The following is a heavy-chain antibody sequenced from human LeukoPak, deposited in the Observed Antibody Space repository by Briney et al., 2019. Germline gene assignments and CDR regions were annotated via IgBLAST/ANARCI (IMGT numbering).Heavy chain of an antibody. V-gene: IGHV3-53*01. CDR3: ARREINGYYLS. CDR1: GFTVNNNY. D-gene: IGHD3-22*01. J-gene: IGHJ5*02. CDR2: IYDDETT. Sequence: GGSLRLSCAASGFTVNNNYMIWVRQAPGKGLEWVSVIYDDETTYYADPVKGRFAISRDNSKNTLYLQMDSLRAEDTAVYYCARREINGYYLSWGQGTLVTVSS.